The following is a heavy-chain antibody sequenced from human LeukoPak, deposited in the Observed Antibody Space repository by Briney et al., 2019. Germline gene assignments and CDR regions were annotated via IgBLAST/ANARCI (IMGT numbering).Heavy chain of an antibody. CDR2: IYTSGST. D-gene: IGHD2/OR15-2a*01. Sequence: SETLSLTGTVSGGSISSYYWSWIRQPAGKGLEWIGRIYTSGSTNYNPSLKSRVTMSVDTSKNQFSLKLSSVTAADTAVYYCAGTTEGDYYYYYYMDVWGKGTTVTVSS. J-gene: IGHJ6*03. CDR1: GGSISSYY. CDR3: AGTTEGDYYYYYYMDV. V-gene: IGHV4-4*07.